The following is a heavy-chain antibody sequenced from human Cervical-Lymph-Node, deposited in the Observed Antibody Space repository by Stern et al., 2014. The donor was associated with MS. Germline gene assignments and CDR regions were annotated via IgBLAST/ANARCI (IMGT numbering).Heavy chain of an antibody. CDR2: IYPGNFDT. J-gene: IGHJ3*02. V-gene: IGHV5-51*03. CDR3: ARLASYTGYDYDAFDM. D-gene: IGHD5-12*01. CDR1: GYSFTNSW. Sequence: MQLVQSGADVKKPGESLKISCKASGYSFTNSWIGWVRQMPGKGLEWMGIIYPGNFDTRYSPSFQGQVTISADRYISTAYLQWSSLKASDTAMYYCARLASYTGYDYDAFDMWGQGTRVTVSS.